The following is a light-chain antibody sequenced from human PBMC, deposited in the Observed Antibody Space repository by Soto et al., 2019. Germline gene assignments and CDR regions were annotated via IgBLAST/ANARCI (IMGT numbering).Light chain of an antibody. Sequence: AIQMTQSPSSLSASVGDRITITCRASQGIRNDLSWYQQKSGKAPKLLIFAASSLKSGVPSRFSGSGSGTDFTLTLSSLQPEDFTTYYCLPDYSYPLTFGGGTKVEIK. CDR3: LPDYSYPLT. J-gene: IGKJ4*02. CDR1: QGIRND. V-gene: IGKV1-6*01. CDR2: AAS.